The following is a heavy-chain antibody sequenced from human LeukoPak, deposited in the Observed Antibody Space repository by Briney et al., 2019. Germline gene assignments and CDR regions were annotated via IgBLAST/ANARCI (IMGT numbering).Heavy chain of an antibody. CDR2: ISAYNGNT. J-gene: IGHJ6*02. CDR1: GGTFSSYA. D-gene: IGHD4-23*01. Sequence: GSSVKVSCKASGGTFSSYAISWVRQAPGQGLEWMGWISAYNGNTNYAQKLQGRVTMTTDTSTSTAYMELRSLRSDDTAVYYCARDAQKLLHRGGYYYYGMDVWGQGTTVTVSS. CDR3: ARDAQKLLHRGGYYYYGMDV. V-gene: IGHV1-18*01.